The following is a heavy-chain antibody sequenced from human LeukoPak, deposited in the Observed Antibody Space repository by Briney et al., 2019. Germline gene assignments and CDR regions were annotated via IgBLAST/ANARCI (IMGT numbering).Heavy chain of an antibody. CDR3: ATSPKVTYFDY. J-gene: IGHJ4*02. CDR1: GGSISSFY. Sequence: PSETLSLTCIVSGGSISSFYWSWIRQPPGKGLEWIGYIHTSGYTSYNPSLKSRVTISVDSSKQQFSLKLGSVTAADTAVYYCATSPKVTYFDYWGQGTLVTVSS. V-gene: IGHV4-4*09. CDR2: IHTSGYT.